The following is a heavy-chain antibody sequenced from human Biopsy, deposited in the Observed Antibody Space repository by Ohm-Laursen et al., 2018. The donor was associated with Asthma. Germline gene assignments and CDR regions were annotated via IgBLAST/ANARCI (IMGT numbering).Heavy chain of an antibody. CDR3: AKGEWELLEANFDY. CDR2: ISWNSGSI. Sequence: SLRLSCTASGFTFDDYAMHWVRQAPGKGLEWVSGISWNSGSIGYADSVQGRFTISRDNAKNSLYLQMNSLRAEDTALYYCAKGEWELLEANFDYWGQGTLVTVSS. CDR1: GFTFDDYA. V-gene: IGHV3-9*01. D-gene: IGHD1-26*01. J-gene: IGHJ4*02.